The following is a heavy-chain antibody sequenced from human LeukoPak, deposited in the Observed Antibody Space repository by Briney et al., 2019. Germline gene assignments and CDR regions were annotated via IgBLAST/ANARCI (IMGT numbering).Heavy chain of an antibody. J-gene: IGHJ4*02. CDR2: ICGSDTST. CDR3: AKGGSSWSYYFDY. V-gene: IGHV3-23*01. CDR1: GFTFSSNP. Sequence: GGSLRLSCAASGFTFSSNPMAWVRQAPGKGLEWVSGICGSDTSTNYADSVKGRFTISRDNSKNTLYLQMNSLRADDTALYYCAKGGSSWSYYFDYWGQGTLVTVSS. D-gene: IGHD6-13*01.